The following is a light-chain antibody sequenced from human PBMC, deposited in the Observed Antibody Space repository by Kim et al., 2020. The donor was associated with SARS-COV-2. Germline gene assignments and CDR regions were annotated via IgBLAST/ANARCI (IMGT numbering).Light chain of an antibody. V-gene: IGLV2-14*03. Sequence: QSALTQPASVPGSPGQSISISCTGTSSNIGSYNYVSWHQQHPGKAPKLMIYDVNKRPSGTSSRFSGSKSGSTASLTISGLQAEDEADYYCSSFTTRSTLVFGGGTKVTVL. CDR2: DVN. J-gene: IGLJ3*02. CDR1: SSNIGSYNY. CDR3: SSFTTRSTLV.